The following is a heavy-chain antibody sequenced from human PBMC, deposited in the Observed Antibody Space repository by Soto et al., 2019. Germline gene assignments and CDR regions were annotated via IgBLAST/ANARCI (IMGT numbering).Heavy chain of an antibody. CDR1: GFTFGTYW. D-gene: IGHD3-3*01. Sequence: PGGSLRLSCAASGFTFGTYWMSWVRQAPGKGLEWLATIKFDASEKKYVDSVKGRFTVSRDNARNSLYLQMDSLRADDTAVYYCAGPFWSDNWFDPWGQGTLVTVSS. J-gene: IGHJ5*02. CDR3: AGPFWSDNWFDP. V-gene: IGHV3-7*01. CDR2: IKFDASEK.